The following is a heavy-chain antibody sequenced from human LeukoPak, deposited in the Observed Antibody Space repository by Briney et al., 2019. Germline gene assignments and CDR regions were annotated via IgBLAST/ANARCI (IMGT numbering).Heavy chain of an antibody. D-gene: IGHD3-10*01. V-gene: IGHV4-34*01. CDR2: INHSGST. CDR1: GGSFSGYY. J-gene: IGHJ4*02. Sequence: SETLSLTCAVYGGSFSGYYWSWIRQPPGKGLEWIGEINHSGSTNYNPSLKSRVTISVDTSKNQFSLKLSSVTAPDTAVYYCARARGGARNFDYWGQGTLVTVSS. CDR3: ARARGGARNFDY.